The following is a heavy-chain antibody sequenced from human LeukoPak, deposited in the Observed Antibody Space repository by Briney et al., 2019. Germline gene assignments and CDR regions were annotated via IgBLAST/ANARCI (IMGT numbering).Heavy chain of an antibody. D-gene: IGHD4-11*01. CDR1: GYTFTGYY. J-gene: IGHJ3*02. V-gene: IGHV1-69*13. Sequence: ASVKVSCKASGYTFTGYYMHWVRQAPGQGLEWMGGIIPIFGTPNYAQKFQGRVRISADEAPSIVRMELRSLRLEDTAVYYCTRVRRVETTASWDALDMWGQGTKVTVSS. CDR2: IIPIFGTP. CDR3: TRVRRVETTASWDALDM.